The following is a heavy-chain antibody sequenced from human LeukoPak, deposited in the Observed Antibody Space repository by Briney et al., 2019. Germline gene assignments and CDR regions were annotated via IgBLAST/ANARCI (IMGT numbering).Heavy chain of an antibody. CDR1: GGSISSYY. CDR3: ARGGYCSGGSCYSEYYFDY. J-gene: IGHJ4*02. D-gene: IGHD2-15*01. Sequence: SETLSLTCTVSGGSISSYYWSWIRQPPGKGLEWIGYIYYSGSTNYNPSPKSRVTISVDTSKNQFSLKLSSVTAADTAVYYCARGGYCSGGSCYSEYYFDYWGQGTLVTVSS. V-gene: IGHV4-59*01. CDR2: IYYSGST.